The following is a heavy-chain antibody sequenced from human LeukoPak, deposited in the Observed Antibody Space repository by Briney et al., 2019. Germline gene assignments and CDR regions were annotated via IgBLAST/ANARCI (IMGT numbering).Heavy chain of an antibody. CDR2: ISNSGVSR. D-gene: IGHD6-19*01. Sequence: GGPLRLSCAASGFTFSSYAMNWVRQAPRKGLEWASGISNSGVSRDYADSVKGRFTISRDNSKNTLYLQMNNLRAEDTAVYYCAKGEFGSGWPNWGQGTLVTVSS. V-gene: IGHV3-23*01. J-gene: IGHJ4*02. CDR1: GFTFSSYA. CDR3: AKGEFGSGWPN.